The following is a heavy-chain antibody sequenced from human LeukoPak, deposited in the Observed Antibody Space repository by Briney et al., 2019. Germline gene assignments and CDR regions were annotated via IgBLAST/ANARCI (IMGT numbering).Heavy chain of an antibody. D-gene: IGHD5-18*01. V-gene: IGHV3-11*01. CDR3: ANSGGGYSYGRFDP. CDR2: ISSSGSNI. J-gene: IGHJ5*02. CDR1: GFTFSDYY. Sequence: GGSLRLSCAASGFTFSDYYMSWIRQAPGKGLEWVTYISSSGSNIYYADSVKGRFTISRDNSKNTLYLQMNSLRAEDTAVYYCANSGGGYSYGRFDPWGQGTLVTVSS.